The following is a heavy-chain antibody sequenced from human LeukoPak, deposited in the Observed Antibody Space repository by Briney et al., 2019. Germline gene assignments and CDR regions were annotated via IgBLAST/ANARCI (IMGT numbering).Heavy chain of an antibody. CDR1: GFTFSSYE. V-gene: IGHV3-23*01. J-gene: IGHJ4*02. CDR2: IIDSGGST. D-gene: IGHD6-19*01. CDR3: AKGRGGGWYSHFDY. Sequence: GGSLRLSCAASGFTFSSYEMKWVRQAPGKGLEWVSGIIDSGGSTNYADSVKGRFSISRDNSKNTLFLQMNSLRAEDTGVYYCAKGRGGGWYSHFDYWGQGTLVTVSS.